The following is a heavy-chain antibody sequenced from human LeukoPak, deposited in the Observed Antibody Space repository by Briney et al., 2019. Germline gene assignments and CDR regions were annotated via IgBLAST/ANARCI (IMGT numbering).Heavy chain of an antibody. D-gene: IGHD3-9*01. V-gene: IGHV3-21*01. CDR1: GFTSSSYS. CDR3: ARDEDDILTGYYVHYFDY. J-gene: IGHJ4*02. Sequence: GGSLRLSCAASGFTSSSYSMNWVRQAPGKGLEWVSSISSSSSYIYYADSVKGRFTISRDNAKNSLYLQMNSLRAEDTAVYYCARDEDDILTGYYVHYFDYWGQGTLVTVSS. CDR2: ISSSSSYI.